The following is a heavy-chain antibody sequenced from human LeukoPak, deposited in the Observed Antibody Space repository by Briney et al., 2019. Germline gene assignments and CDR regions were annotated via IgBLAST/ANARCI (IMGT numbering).Heavy chain of an antibody. Sequence: GGSLRLSCAASGFTFSSYNMNWVRQAPGKGLEWVSSISSSSSYITYADSVKGRFTISRDNAKNSLYLQMHSLRAEDTAVYYCARVSRGYSYYYYYYMDVWGKGTTVTVSS. D-gene: IGHD5-18*01. V-gene: IGHV3-21*01. CDR2: ISSSSSYI. J-gene: IGHJ6*03. CDR1: GFTFSSYN. CDR3: ARVSRGYSYYYYYYMDV.